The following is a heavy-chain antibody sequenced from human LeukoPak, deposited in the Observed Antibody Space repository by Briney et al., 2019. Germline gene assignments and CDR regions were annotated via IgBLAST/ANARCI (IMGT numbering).Heavy chain of an antibody. V-gene: IGHV3-30*02. J-gene: IGHJ4*02. Sequence: GGSLRLSCAAPGFTFSSYGMHWVRQAPGKGLEWVAFIRYDGSNKYYADSVKGRFTISRDNSKNTLYLQMNSLRAEDTAVYYCAKDATVTTIDYWGQGTLVTVSS. D-gene: IGHD4-11*01. CDR1: GFTFSSYG. CDR3: AKDATVTTIDY. CDR2: IRYDGSNK.